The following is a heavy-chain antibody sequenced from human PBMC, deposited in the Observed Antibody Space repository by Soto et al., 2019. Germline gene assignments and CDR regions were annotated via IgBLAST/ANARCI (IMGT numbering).Heavy chain of an antibody. V-gene: IGHV1-18*01. CDR2: ISAYNGYT. CDR1: GYTFSNYG. J-gene: IGHJ4*02. D-gene: IGHD3-16*01. Sequence: QVQLVQSGGEVKEPGASVKVSCKASGYTFSNYGMSWVRQAPGQGLEWMGWISAYNGYTKYAQKFQGRVTMTTDTSTSTVYMELGSLRSDDTAVYYCERERRVNQDLSLDYWGQGTPVPGSA. CDR3: ERERRVNQDLSLDY.